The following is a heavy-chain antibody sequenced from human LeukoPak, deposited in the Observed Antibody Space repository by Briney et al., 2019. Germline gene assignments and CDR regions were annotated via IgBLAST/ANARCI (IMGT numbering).Heavy chain of an antibody. Sequence: PGGSLRLSCAASGFTFSSYSMNWVRQAPGKGLEWVSSISSSSSYIYYADSVKGRFTISRDNAKNSLYLQMNSLRAEDTAVYYCAMEGYSGNYPAYWGQGTLVTVSS. CDR3: AMEGYSGNYPAY. D-gene: IGHD1-26*01. CDR1: GFTFSSYS. J-gene: IGHJ4*02. V-gene: IGHV3-21*01. CDR2: ISSSSSYI.